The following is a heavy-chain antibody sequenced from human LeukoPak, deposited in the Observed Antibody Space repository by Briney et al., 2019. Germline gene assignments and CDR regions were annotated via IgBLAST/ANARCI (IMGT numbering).Heavy chain of an antibody. D-gene: IGHD4-17*01. CDR1: GFTFTDNY. CDR3: ATRSLHTVTHYFDY. V-gene: IGHV3-11*01. Sequence: GGSLRLSCAASGFTFTDNYMSWIRQAPGKGLEWVSYISSSASSIYYADSVKGRFTISRDNAKNSLFLQMNSLRADDTAVYYCATRSLHTVTHYFDYWGQGTLVTVSS. CDR2: ISSSASSI. J-gene: IGHJ4*02.